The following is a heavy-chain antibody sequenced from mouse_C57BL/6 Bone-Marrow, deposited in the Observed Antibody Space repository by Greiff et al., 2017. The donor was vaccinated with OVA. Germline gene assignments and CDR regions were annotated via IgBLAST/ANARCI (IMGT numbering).Heavy chain of an antibody. V-gene: IGHV5-17*01. CDR2: ISSGSSTI. J-gene: IGHJ2*01. Sequence: DVHLVESGGGLVKPGGSLKLSCAASGFTFSDYGMHWVRQAPEKGLEWVAYISSGSSTIYYADTVKGRFAIAIDNSKNPLFLQMTRLRYEASAMYYCTSTVVAFDYWGQGTTLTVSS. D-gene: IGHD1-1*01. CDR3: TSTVVAFDY. CDR1: GFTFSDYG.